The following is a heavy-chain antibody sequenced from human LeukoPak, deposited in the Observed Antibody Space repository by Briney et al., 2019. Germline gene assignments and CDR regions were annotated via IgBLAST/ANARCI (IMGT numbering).Heavy chain of an antibody. CDR3: ARAYGSGSSFHPDY. CDR2: ISYDGSNK. J-gene: IGHJ4*02. CDR1: GFTFSSYA. D-gene: IGHD3-10*01. V-gene: IGHV3-30-3*01. Sequence: GGSLRLSCAASGFTFSSYAMHWVRQAPSKGLEWVALISYDGSNKYSADSVKGRFTISRDSSKNTLYLQMNSLRAEDTAVYYCARAYGSGSSFHPDYWGQGTLVTVSS.